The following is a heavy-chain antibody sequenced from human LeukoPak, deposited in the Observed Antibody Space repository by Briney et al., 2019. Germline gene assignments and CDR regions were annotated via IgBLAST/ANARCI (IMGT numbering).Heavy chain of an antibody. V-gene: IGHV3-74*01. J-gene: IGHJ4*02. CDR2: INTDGSIT. CDR3: ARDRGPRTGFMVREAYDY. D-gene: IGHD3-10*01. Sequence: PGGSLRLSCAASGFTFGDYWIHWVRQAPGKGLVWVSRINTDGSITNCADSVKGRFSISRDNAKDTLYLQMSSLRAEDTAVYYCARDRGPRTGFMVREAYDYWGQGTLVTVSS. CDR1: GFTFGDYW.